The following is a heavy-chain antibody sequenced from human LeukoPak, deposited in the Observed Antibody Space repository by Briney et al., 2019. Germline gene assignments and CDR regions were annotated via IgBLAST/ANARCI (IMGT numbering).Heavy chain of an antibody. CDR1: GFTFDDYD. J-gene: IGHJ4*02. D-gene: IGHD6-19*01. V-gene: IGHV4-59*01. Sequence: PGGSLRLSCAASGFTFDDYDMSWIRQPPGKGLEWIGDIYYSGSTNYNPSLASRVTISVDTSKSQFSLKLNSVTAADTAVYYCARGWDGIAVAGSFDYWGQGTLVTVSS. CDR2: IYYSGST. CDR3: ARGWDGIAVAGSFDY.